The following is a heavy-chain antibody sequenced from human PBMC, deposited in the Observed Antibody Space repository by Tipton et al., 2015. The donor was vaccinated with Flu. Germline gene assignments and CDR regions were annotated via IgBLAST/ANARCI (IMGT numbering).Heavy chain of an antibody. CDR2: MNPNSGNT. Sequence: QLVQSGAEVKKPGASVKVSCKASGYTSISYDINWVRQATGQGLEWMGWMNPNSGNTGYAQKFQGRVTMTRNTSISTAYMELTSLGSEDTAVYYCARGYYYDSSGYPKLVDYWGQGTLVTVSS. V-gene: IGHV1-8*01. J-gene: IGHJ4*02. CDR1: GYTSISYD. CDR3: ARGYYYDSSGYPKLVDY. D-gene: IGHD3-22*01.